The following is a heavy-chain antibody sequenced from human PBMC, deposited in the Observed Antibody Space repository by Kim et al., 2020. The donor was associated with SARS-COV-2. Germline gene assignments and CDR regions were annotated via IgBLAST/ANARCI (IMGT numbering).Heavy chain of an antibody. J-gene: IGHJ4*02. CDR2: IYPGDSDT. CDR1: GYSFTSYW. Sequence: GESLKISCKGSGYSFTSYWIGWVRQMPGKGLEWMGIIYPGDSDTRYSPSFQSQVTISADKSISTAYLQWSSLKASDTAMYYCARGKIGGSYYGDFDYCGQGTLVTVSS. CDR3: ARGKIGGSYYGDFDY. D-gene: IGHD1-26*01. V-gene: IGHV5-51*01.